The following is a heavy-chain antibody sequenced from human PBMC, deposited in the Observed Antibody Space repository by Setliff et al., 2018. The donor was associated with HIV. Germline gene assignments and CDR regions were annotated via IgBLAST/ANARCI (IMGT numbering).Heavy chain of an antibody. Sequence: PSETLSLTCTVSGGSITSNNYYWGWIRQPPGKGLEWIGNIYYNGNTYYNPSLRSRATVTVDTSKNQYYLKLNSVTAADAAVYYCAMTTEDLAGSAIPYWGQGTLVTVSS. CDR3: AMTTEDLAGSAIPY. D-gene: IGHD2-21*02. CDR1: GGSITSNNYY. J-gene: IGHJ4*02. V-gene: IGHV4-39*01. CDR2: IYYNGNT.